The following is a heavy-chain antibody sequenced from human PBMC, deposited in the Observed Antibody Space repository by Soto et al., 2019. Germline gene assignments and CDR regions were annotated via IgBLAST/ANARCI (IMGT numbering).Heavy chain of an antibody. Sequence: SETLSLTCTVSGGSISSYYWSWIRQPPGKGLEWIGYIYYSGSTNYNPSLKSRVTISVDTSKNQFSLKLSSVTAADTAVYYCARGFKFGDYAVDYWGQGTLVTVSS. D-gene: IGHD4-17*01. CDR1: GGSISSYY. V-gene: IGHV4-59*01. J-gene: IGHJ4*02. CDR3: ARGFKFGDYAVDY. CDR2: IYYSGST.